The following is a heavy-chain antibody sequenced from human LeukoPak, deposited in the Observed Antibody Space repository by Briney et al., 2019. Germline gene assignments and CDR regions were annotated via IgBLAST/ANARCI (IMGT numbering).Heavy chain of an antibody. CDR2: IYWNDDK. CDR3: AHRLVWIWDTAMVDFDY. D-gene: IGHD5-18*01. J-gene: IGHJ4*02. Sequence: SGPTLVKPTQTLTLTCTFSGFSLSTSGVGVGWIRQPPGKALEWLALIYWNDDKRYSPSLKSRLTITKDTSKNQVVLTMTNMDPVDTATYYCAHRLVWIWDTAMVDFDYWGQGTLVTVSS. CDR1: GFSLSTSGVG. V-gene: IGHV2-5*01.